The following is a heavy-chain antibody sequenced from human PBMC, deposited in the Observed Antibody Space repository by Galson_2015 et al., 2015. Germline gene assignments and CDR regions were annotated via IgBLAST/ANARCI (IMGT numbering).Heavy chain of an antibody. CDR2: IYSDGNT. CDR1: GVTVSSSY. V-gene: IGHV3-53*01. Sequence: SLRLSCAASGVTVSSSYMGWVRQAPGKGLEWVSIIYSDGNTYYADSVRGRFTISRDNSKNTLYLQMNSLRIEDTAIYYCARVGNCNSPSCQKSFQQWGQCTLVTVSA. J-gene: IGHJ1*01. CDR3: ARVGNCNSPSCQKSFQQ. D-gene: IGHD2-2*03.